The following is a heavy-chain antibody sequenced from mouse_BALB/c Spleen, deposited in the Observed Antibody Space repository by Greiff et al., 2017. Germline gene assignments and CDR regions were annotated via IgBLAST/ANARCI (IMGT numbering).Heavy chain of an antibody. CDR3: ARLGDYDDVDY. V-gene: IGHV1-87*01. J-gene: IGHJ2*01. Sequence: VQVVESGAELARPGASVKLSCKASGYTFTSYWMQWVKQRPGQGLEWIGAIYPGDGDTRYTQKFKGKATLTADKSSSTAYMQLSSLASEDSAVYYCARLGDYDDVDYWGQGTTLTVSS. D-gene: IGHD2-4*01. CDR2: IYPGDGDT. CDR1: GYTFTSYW.